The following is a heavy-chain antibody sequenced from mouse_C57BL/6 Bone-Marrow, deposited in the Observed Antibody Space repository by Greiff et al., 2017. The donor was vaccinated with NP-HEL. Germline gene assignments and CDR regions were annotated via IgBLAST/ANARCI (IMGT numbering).Heavy chain of an antibody. CDR1: GFTFSSYT. J-gene: IGHJ3*01. CDR2: ISGGGGNT. Sequence: EVQRVESGGGLVKPGGSLKLSCAASGFTFSSYTMSWVRQTPEKRLEWVATISGGGGNTYYPASVKGRFTISRDNAKNTLYLQMSSLRSEDTALYYCARPSHSNLFAYWGQGTLVTVSA. D-gene: IGHD2-5*01. CDR3: ARPSHSNLFAY. V-gene: IGHV5-9*01.